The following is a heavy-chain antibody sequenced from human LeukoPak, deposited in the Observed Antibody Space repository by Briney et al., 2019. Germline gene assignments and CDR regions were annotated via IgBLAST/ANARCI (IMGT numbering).Heavy chain of an antibody. V-gene: IGHV3-74*01. CDR3: AREGHDYGDPNWYYYYYMDV. CDR2: INSDGSST. Sequence: GGSLRLSCAASGFTFSSYAMHWVRQAPGKGLVWVSRINSDGSSTSYADSVKGRFTISRDNAKNTLYLQMNSLRAEDTAVYYCAREGHDYGDPNWYYYYYMDVWGKGTTVTISS. D-gene: IGHD4-17*01. CDR1: GFTFSSYA. J-gene: IGHJ6*03.